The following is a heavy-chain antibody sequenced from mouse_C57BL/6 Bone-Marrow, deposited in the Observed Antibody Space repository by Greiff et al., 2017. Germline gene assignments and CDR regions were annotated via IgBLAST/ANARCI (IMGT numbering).Heavy chain of an antibody. Sequence: EVKLMEPGGGLVQPGGSLKLSCAASGFTFSDYGLAWVRQAPRKGPEWVAFISNLAYSIYYADTVTGRFTIPRENAKSTLYLEMSSLRSEDTAMYYCARLDNGFFHWYFDVWGTGTAVTVSS. CDR3: ARLDNGFFHWYFDV. CDR1: GFTFSDYG. J-gene: IGHJ1*03. V-gene: IGHV5-15*01. CDR2: ISNLAYSI. D-gene: IGHD2-2*01.